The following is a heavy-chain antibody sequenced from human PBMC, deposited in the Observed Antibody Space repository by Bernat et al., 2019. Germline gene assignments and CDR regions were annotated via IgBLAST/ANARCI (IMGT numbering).Heavy chain of an antibody. CDR2: ISAYNGKT. Sequence: QVQLVQSGAEVKKPGASVKVSCKASGYTFTSYGISWVRQAPGQGLEWMGWISAYNGKTNYAQKLQGRVTMTTDTATSTAYMELRSLRSDDTAVYYCAREEGVTTVTTLDTIADFLYGMDVWGQGTTVTVSS. CDR1: GYTFTSYG. CDR3: AREEGVTTVTTLDTIADFLYGMDV. J-gene: IGHJ6*02. D-gene: IGHD4-17*01. V-gene: IGHV1-18*01.